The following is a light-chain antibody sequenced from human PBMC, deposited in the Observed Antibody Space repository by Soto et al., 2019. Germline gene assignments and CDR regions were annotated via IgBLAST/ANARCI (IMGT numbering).Light chain of an antibody. CDR3: SSYAGDTIVV. Sequence: QSVLTQPPSASGSPGQSVTISCTGTSSDVGGYNYVSWYQQHPGKAPKLMIYEVSKRPSGVPDRFSGSKSGTTASLTVSGLQADDEADYYCSSYAGDTIVVFGGGTKLTVL. V-gene: IGLV2-8*01. CDR2: EVS. CDR1: SSDVGGYNY. J-gene: IGLJ2*01.